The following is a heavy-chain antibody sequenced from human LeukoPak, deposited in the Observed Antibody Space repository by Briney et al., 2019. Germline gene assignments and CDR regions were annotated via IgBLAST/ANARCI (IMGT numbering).Heavy chain of an antibody. J-gene: IGHJ4*02. CDR1: GGSISSYY. CDR3: ARQGEYYYDSRAYNPFDY. Sequence: PSETLSLTCTVSGGSISSYYWSWIRQPPGKGLEWIGYIYYSGSTNYNPSLKSRVTISVDTSKNQFSLKLSSVTAADTAVYYCARQGEYYYDSRAYNPFDYWGQGTLVTVSS. CDR2: IYYSGST. D-gene: IGHD3-22*01. V-gene: IGHV4-59*08.